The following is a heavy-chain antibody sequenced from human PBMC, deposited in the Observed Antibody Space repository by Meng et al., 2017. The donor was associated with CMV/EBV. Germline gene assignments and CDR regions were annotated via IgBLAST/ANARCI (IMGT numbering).Heavy chain of an antibody. D-gene: IGHD5-12*01. Sequence: ASVKVSCKASGYTFTSYDINWVRQATGQGLEWMGWMNPNSCNTGYAQKFQGRVTITRNTSISTAYMELSSLRSEDTAVYYCARTTHSGYVGFDYWGQGTLVTVSS. V-gene: IGHV1-8*03. J-gene: IGHJ4*02. CDR2: MNPNSCNT. CDR1: GYTFTSYD. CDR3: ARTTHSGYVGFDY.